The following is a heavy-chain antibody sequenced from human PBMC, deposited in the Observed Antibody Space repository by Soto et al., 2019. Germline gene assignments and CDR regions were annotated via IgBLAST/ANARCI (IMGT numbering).Heavy chain of an antibody. D-gene: IGHD3-9*01. CDR1: GFTFSSYW. J-gene: IGHJ4*02. Sequence: PGGSLRLSCAASGFTFSSYWMSWVRQAPGKGLEWVANIKQDGSEKYYVDSVKGRFTISRDNAKNSLYLQMNSLRAEDTAVYYCAREGALLRYFGWSSIDYWGQGTLVTVSS. CDR2: IKQDGSEK. CDR3: AREGALLRYFGWSSIDY. V-gene: IGHV3-7*01.